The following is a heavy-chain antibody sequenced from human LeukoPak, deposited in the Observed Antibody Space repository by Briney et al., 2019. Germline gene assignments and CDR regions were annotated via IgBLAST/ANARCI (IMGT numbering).Heavy chain of an antibody. Sequence: SVKVSCKASGSTFSSSGISWVRQAPGQGLEWMGGIIPIFGTAKYAQKFQGRVTITADESTSTAYMEVSSLRSEDTAVYYCARTELYGDYALHYWGQGTLVTVSS. CDR1: GSTFSSSG. J-gene: IGHJ4*02. CDR2: IIPIFGTA. CDR3: ARTELYGDYALHY. D-gene: IGHD4-17*01. V-gene: IGHV1-69*01.